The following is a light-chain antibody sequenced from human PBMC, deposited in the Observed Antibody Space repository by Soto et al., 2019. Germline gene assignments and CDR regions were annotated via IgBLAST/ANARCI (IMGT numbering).Light chain of an antibody. CDR1: QTISNY. CDR3: QQSYGPPIT. J-gene: IGKJ5*01. CDR2: LAS. Sequence: DIQMTQSPSSLSAFVGDRVTITCRASQTISNYLNWYQQRPGKAPKLLIYLASSLPSGVPSRFGGSGSGKYFTLTISSLQPEDSATYYCQQSYGPPITFGQGTRLEIK. V-gene: IGKV1-39*01.